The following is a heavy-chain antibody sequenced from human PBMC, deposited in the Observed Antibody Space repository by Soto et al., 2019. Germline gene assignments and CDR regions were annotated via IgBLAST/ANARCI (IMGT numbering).Heavy chain of an antibody. V-gene: IGHV4-59*01. J-gene: IGHJ5*02. Sequence: PSETLSLTCTVSGGSISIYYWSWIRQPPGKGLEWIGYIYYSGSTNYNPSLKSRVTISVDTSKNQFSLKLSSVTAADTAVYYCARERGGYCSGGSCYGHTWFDPWGQGTLVTVSS. D-gene: IGHD2-15*01. CDR1: GGSISIYY. CDR3: ARERGGYCSGGSCYGHTWFDP. CDR2: IYYSGST.